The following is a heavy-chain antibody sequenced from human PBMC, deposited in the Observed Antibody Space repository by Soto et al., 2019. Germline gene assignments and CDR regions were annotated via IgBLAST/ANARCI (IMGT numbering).Heavy chain of an antibody. CDR2: ISSSSSYI. D-gene: IGHD5-18*01. V-gene: IGHV3-21*01. Sequence: GGSLRLSCAASGFTFSSYSMNWVRQAPGKGLEWVSSISSSSSYIYYADSVKGRFTISRDNAKNSLYLQMNSLRAEDTAVYYCARSHNSYGPLDYWGQGTLVTVSS. CDR3: ARSHNSYGPLDY. J-gene: IGHJ4*02. CDR1: GFTFSSYS.